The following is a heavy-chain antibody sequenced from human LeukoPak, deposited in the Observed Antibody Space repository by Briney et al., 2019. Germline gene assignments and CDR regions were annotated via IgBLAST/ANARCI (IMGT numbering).Heavy chain of an antibody. J-gene: IGHJ4*02. D-gene: IGHD1-26*01. V-gene: IGHV3-11*01. CDR2: ISSSGSTI. Sequence: GGSLRLSCAASGFTFSDYYMSWIRQAPRKGLEWVSYISSSGSTIYYADSVKGRFTISRDNAKNSLYLQMNSLRAEDTAVYYCASGEWELLAFDYWGQGTLVTVSS. CDR1: GFTFSDYY. CDR3: ASGEWELLAFDY.